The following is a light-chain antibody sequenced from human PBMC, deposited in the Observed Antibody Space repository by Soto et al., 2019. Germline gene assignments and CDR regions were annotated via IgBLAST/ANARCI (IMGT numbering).Light chain of an antibody. J-gene: IGKJ1*01. V-gene: IGKV1-5*01. CDR2: DAS. CDR3: QQYSSYWT. Sequence: DIQMTQSPSTLSASVGDRVTITCRASQSISGWLAWYEQKPGRAPKLLIYDASSLEGGVPSKFSGSGSGTEFTLTISNLQPDDFASYYCQQYSSYWTFGPGTKVEIK. CDR1: QSISGW.